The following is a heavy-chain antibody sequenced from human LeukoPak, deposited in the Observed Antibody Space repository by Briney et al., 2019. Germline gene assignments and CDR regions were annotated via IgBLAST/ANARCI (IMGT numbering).Heavy chain of an antibody. CDR3: AKDLEGQWGSGWYGGFDH. J-gene: IGHJ4*02. CDR2: ISGSADNT. CDR1: GFTFSSYA. D-gene: IGHD6-19*01. V-gene: IGHV3-23*01. Sequence: TGGSLRLSCAAPGFTFSSYAMNWVRQAPGKGLEWVSGISGSADNTYYADSVKGRFTISRDNSKNTLYLQLNSLRVEDTAAYYCAKDLEGQWGSGWYGGFDHWGQGSLVTVSS.